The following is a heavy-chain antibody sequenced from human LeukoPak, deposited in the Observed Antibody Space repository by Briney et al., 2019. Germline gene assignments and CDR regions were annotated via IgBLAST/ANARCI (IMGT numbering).Heavy chain of an antibody. CDR1: GGSISSYY. D-gene: IGHD1-26*01. V-gene: IGHV4-4*07. J-gene: IGHJ2*01. CDR2: IYTSGST. CDR3: ARGGRGIFSGSAFDL. Sequence: PSETLSLTCTVSGGSISSYYWNWIRQPAGKGLEWIGRIYTSGSTNYNPSLKSRVTMSVDTSKNQFSLKLSSVTAADTAVYFCARGGRGIFSGSAFDLWGRGTLVTVSS.